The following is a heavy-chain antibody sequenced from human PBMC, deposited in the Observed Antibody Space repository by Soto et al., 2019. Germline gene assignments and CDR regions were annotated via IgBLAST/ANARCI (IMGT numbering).Heavy chain of an antibody. V-gene: IGHV3-30-3*01. CDR3: ARELSNYDLWRGYQREYRYNYYGMDV. D-gene: IGHD3-3*01. CDR1: GFTFSSYT. CDR2: ISYDGSNK. J-gene: IGHJ6*02. Sequence: QVQLVESGGGVVQPGRSLRLSCAASGFTFSSYTMHWVRQAPGTGLEWVAVISYDGSNKYYADSVKGRFTISRDHSNNTLYLQMTSLRAEDTAVYCCARELSNYDLWRGYQREYRYNYYGMDVWGQGTTVTVSS.